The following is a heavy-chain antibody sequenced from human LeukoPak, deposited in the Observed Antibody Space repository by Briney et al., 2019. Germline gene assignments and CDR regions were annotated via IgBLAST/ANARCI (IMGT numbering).Heavy chain of an antibody. D-gene: IGHD3-22*01. CDR1: GFTFSSYG. V-gene: IGHV3-30*18. CDR3: AKLCGYYYDSSGYSSLDY. CDR2: ISYDGSNK. J-gene: IGHJ4*02. Sequence: GGSLRLSCAAPGFTFSSYGMHWVRQAPGKGLEWVAVISYDGSNKYYADSVKGRFTISRDNSKNTLYLQMSSLRAEDTAVYYCAKLCGYYYDSSGYSSLDYWGQGTLVTVSS.